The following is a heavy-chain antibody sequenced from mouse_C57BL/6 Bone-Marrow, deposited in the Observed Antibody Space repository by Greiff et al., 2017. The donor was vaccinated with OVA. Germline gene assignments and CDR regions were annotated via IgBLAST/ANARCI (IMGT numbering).Heavy chain of an antibody. Sequence: VQLQQSGAELAKPGASVTLSCKASGYTFTSYWMHWVKQRPGQGLEWIGYINPSSGYTKYNQKFKDKATLTADKSSCTAYMQLSSLTYEDSAVYYGARLSPRWDPFAYWGQGTLVTVSA. CDR3: ARLSPRWDPFAY. D-gene: IGHD4-1*01. V-gene: IGHV1-7*01. J-gene: IGHJ3*01. CDR2: INPSSGYT. CDR1: GYTFTSYW.